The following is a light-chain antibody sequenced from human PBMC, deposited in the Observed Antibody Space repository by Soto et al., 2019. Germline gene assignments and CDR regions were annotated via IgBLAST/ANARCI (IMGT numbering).Light chain of an antibody. Sequence: QSALTQPPSASGSPGQSVTISCTGTSGDVGRYNYVSWYQQHPGKAPKLMIFEVSKRPSGVPDRFSASKSGNTASLTVSGLQAEDEADYYCSSYAGSNNLVFGGGTQLTVL. CDR2: EVS. CDR3: SSYAGSNNLV. CDR1: SGDVGRYNY. V-gene: IGLV2-8*01. J-gene: IGLJ3*02.